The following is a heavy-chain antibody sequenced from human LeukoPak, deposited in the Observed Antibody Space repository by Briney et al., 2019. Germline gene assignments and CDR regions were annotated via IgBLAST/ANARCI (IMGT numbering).Heavy chain of an antibody. CDR2: MSSGGDTI. J-gene: IGHJ4*02. CDR3: AREEYSSDWYGHDS. V-gene: IGHV3-11*01. Sequence: PGGSLRLSCTASGFTFGDYYMTWIRQAPGRGLEWLSYMSSGGDTIYYADSVKGRFTVSRDNSKRSLYLEMKSLRAEDTAVYYCAREEYSSDWYGHDSWGQGTLVTVSS. D-gene: IGHD6-13*01. CDR1: GFTFGDYY.